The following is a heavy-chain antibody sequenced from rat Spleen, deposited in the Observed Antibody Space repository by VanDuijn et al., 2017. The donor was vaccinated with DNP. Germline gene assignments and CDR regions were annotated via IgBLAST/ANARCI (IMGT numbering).Heavy chain of an antibody. CDR3: ARGSTSIYWYFDF. V-gene: IGHV5-31*01. J-gene: IGHJ1*01. D-gene: IGHD3-1*01. CDR1: GFTFNTYW. CDR2: ITTSGDIS. Sequence: EVQLVESGGDLVQPGRSLKLSCVASGFTFNTYWMTWIRQVPGKGLEWVASITTSGDISYYPDSVKGRFTISRDDAKSGLYLQMNSLKSEDTATYYCARGSTSIYWYFDFWGPGTMVTVSS.